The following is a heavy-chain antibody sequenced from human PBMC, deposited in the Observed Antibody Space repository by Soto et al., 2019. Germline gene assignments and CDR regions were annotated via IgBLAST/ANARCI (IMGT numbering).Heavy chain of an antibody. D-gene: IGHD1-26*01. CDR2: ISSSSSII. CDR1: GFTLSTYS. Sequence: GGSLSLSCAASGFTLSTYSMNWVRQAPGKGLEWVSYISSSSSIIYYADSVKGRFTISRDNAKNSLYLHMNSLRDEDTAVYYCARELIGSYLGFDYWGQGTLVTVSS. J-gene: IGHJ4*02. CDR3: ARELIGSYLGFDY. V-gene: IGHV3-48*02.